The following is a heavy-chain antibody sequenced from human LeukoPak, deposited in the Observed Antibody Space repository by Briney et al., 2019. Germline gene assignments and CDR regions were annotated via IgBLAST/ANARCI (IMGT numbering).Heavy chain of an antibody. CDR2: IYHSGST. V-gene: IGHV4-38-2*02. CDR1: NYSISTDYY. Sequence: SETLSLTCTVSNYSISTDYYWGWIRQSPRKGLEWIGSIYHSGSTYYNPSLKSRVTISVDTSKNQFSLKLSSVTAADMAVYYCARDPSYGNNWFDPWGQGTLVTVSS. J-gene: IGHJ5*02. CDR3: ARDPSYGNNWFDP. D-gene: IGHD3-16*01.